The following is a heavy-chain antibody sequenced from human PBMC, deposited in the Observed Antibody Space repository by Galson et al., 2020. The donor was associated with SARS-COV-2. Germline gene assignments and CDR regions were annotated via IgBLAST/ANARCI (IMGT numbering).Heavy chain of an antibody. J-gene: IGHJ6*02. D-gene: IGHD3-10*01. CDR3: ARVLSAWFGELLFDV. CDR1: GGSVSSGSYY. V-gene: IGHV4-61*01. CDR2: IYYSGST. Sequence: SETLSLTCTVSGGSVSSGSYYWGWIRQPPGKGLEWIGYIYYSGSTNYNPSLKSRVTISVDTSKNQFSLKLSSVTAADTAVYYCARVLSAWFGELLFDVWGQGTTVTVSS.